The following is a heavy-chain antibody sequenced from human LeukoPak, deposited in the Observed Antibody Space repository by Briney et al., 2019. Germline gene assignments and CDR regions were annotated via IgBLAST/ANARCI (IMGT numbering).Heavy chain of an antibody. CDR3: AKHRSWCRQRLVRTYNWNDVSGLDWFDP. CDR1: VDSISSSSSY. Sequence: SETLSLTSTVSVDSISSSSSYWGWVRQHPGGGLEWLGCIYYNGSTYYYTSLKTRFTISVDTSKNQFSLNLRSVAAADTPVCSCAKHRSWCRQRLVRTYNWNDVSGLDWFDPWGQGTLVTVSS. D-gene: IGHD1-20*01. J-gene: IGHJ5*02. CDR2: IYYNGST. V-gene: IGHV4-39*01.